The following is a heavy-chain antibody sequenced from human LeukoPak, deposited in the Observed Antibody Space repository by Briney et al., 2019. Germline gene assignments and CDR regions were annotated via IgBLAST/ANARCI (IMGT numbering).Heavy chain of an antibody. D-gene: IGHD3-22*01. CDR3: ARDTMYYDSSGNYDY. J-gene: IGHJ4*02. CDR1: GFTFSSYA. CDR2: ISGSGGST. V-gene: IGHV3-23*01. Sequence: GGSLRLSCAASGFTFSSYAMSWVRQAPGKGLEWVSAISGSGGSTYYADSVKGRFTISRDNSKNTLYLQMNSLRAEDTAVYYCARDTMYYDSSGNYDYWGQGTLVTVSS.